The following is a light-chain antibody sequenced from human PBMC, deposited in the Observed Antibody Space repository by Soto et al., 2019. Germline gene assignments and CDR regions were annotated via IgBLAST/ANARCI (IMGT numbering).Light chain of an antibody. V-gene: IGKV3-15*01. CDR3: QQYNNWPIT. CDR1: QTVGSN. J-gene: IGKJ5*01. Sequence: EIVLTQSPGTLSLSPVERATLSCRASQTVGSNLAWYQQKVGQSPRLLIYGASTRATGIPARFSGSGSGTEFTLTISSLQSEDFAVYYCQQYNNWPITFGQGTRLEIK. CDR2: GAS.